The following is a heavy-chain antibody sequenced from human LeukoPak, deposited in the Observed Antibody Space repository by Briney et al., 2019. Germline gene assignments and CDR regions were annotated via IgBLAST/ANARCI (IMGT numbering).Heavy chain of an antibody. CDR3: ARVGSYGMDV. CDR1: GFTFSSYN. D-gene: IGHD3-10*01. J-gene: IGHJ6*02. V-gene: IGHV3-48*01. Sequence: TGGSLRLSCAASGFTFSSYNMNWVRQAPGKGLEWVSYISTSSNTTYYADSVKGRFTISRDNAKNSLYLQMNDLRAEDTAVYYCARVGSYGMDVWGQGTTVTVSS. CDR2: ISTSSNTT.